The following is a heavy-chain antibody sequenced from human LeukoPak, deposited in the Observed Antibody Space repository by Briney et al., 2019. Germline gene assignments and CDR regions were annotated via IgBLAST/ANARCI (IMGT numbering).Heavy chain of an antibody. V-gene: IGHV4-34*01. D-gene: IGHD2-15*01. CDR1: GGSFSGYY. Sequence: SETLSPTCAVYGGSFSGYYWSWIRQPPGKGLEWIGEINHSVSTNYNPSLKSRVTISVDTSKDQFSLKLSSVTAADTAVYYCASFPAGYCSGGSCYFDYWGQGTLVTVSS. CDR3: ASFPAGYCSGGSCYFDY. J-gene: IGHJ4*02. CDR2: INHSVST.